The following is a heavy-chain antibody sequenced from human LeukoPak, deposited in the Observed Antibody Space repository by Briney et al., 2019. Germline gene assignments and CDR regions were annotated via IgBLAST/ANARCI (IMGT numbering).Heavy chain of an antibody. CDR1: GFTFSSYA. J-gene: IGHJ4*02. D-gene: IGHD6-13*01. CDR3: AKFYSSSWSPFDY. CDR2: ISYDGSNK. Sequence: PGGSLRLSCAASGFTFSSYAMHWVRQAPGKGLEWVAVISYDGSNKYYADSVKGRFTISRDNSKNTLYLQMNSLRAEDTAVYYCAKFYSSSWSPFDYWGQGTLVTVSS. V-gene: IGHV3-30*04.